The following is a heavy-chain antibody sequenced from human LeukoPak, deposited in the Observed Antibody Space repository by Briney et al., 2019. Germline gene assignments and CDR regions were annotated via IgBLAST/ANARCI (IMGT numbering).Heavy chain of an antibody. CDR2: IYHSGST. J-gene: IGHJ5*02. CDR3: ARGLGYSYESNWFDP. V-gene: IGHV4-38-2*01. Sequence: KTSETLSLTCAVSGYSISSGYYWGWIRPPPGKGLEWIGSIYHSGSTYYNPSLKSRVTMSVDTSKNQFSLKLSSVTAADTAVYYCARGLGYSYESNWFDPWGQGTLVTVSS. D-gene: IGHD5-18*01. CDR1: GYSISSGYY.